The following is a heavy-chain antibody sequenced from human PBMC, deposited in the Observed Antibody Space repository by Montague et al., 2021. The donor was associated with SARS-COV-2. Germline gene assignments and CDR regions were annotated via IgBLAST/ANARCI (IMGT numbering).Heavy chain of an antibody. J-gene: IGHJ4*02. Sequence: SLRLSCAASGFTFSSYEMNWVRQAPGKGLGWVSYISSSGSTIYYADSVKGRFTISRDNAKNSLYLQMNSLRAEDTAVYYCARSRATIFWASCLDYWGQGTLVTVSS. V-gene: IGHV3-48*03. CDR2: ISSSGSTI. CDR3: ARSRATIFWASCLDY. CDR1: GFTFSSYE. D-gene: IGHD3-9*01.